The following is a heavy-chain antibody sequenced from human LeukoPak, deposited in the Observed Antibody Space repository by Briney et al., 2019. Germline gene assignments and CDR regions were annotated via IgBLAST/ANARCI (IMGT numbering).Heavy chain of an antibody. CDR3: ARDGAPYDILTGYTPIDY. CDR2: ISSSGSTI. D-gene: IGHD3-9*01. V-gene: IGHV3-11*01. J-gene: IGHJ4*02. CDR1: GFTFSDYY. Sequence: PGGSLRLSCAASGFTFSDYYMSWIRQAPGKGLEWVSYISSSGSTIYYADSVKGRFTISRDNAKNSLYLQMNSLRAEDTAVYYCARDGAPYDILTGYTPIDYWGQGTLVTVSS.